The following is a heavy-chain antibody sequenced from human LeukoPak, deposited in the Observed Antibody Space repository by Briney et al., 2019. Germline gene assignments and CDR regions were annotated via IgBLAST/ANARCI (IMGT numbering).Heavy chain of an antibody. CDR1: GFTFDDYA. D-gene: IGHD3-10*01. Sequence: RRSLRLSCAASGFTFDDYAMHWVRQAPGKGLEWVSLISWDGGSTYYADSVKGRFTISRDNSKNSLYLQMNSLRAEDTALYYCAKDMKRGQLLWFGGSPFDYWGQGTLVTVSS. CDR2: ISWDGGST. J-gene: IGHJ4*02. V-gene: IGHV3-43D*03. CDR3: AKDMKRGQLLWFGGSPFDY.